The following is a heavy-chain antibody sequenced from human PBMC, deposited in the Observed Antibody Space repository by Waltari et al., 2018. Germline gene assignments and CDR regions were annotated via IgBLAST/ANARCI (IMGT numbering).Heavy chain of an antibody. V-gene: IGHV3-23*01. CDR1: GFTVSNYG. CDR2: ITGDGAYT. CDR3: TKWAETTKAYFDD. Sequence: EVQLWESGGGLEQPGGSLRLSCSASGFTVSNYGMNWVSQAPGKGLKWVSSITGDGAYTYYTDSVKGRFIVSRDNSKNTVYLQMNSLRAEDTAVYFCTKWAETTKAYFDDWGQGILVTVAS. J-gene: IGHJ4*02. D-gene: IGHD1-7*01.